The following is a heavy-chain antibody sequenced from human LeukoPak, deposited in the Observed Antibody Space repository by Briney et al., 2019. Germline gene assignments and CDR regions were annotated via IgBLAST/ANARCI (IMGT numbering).Heavy chain of an antibody. CDR2: INSDGSST. D-gene: IGHD3-3*01. Sequence: GGSLRLSCAASGFTFSNYWMHWVRQAPGKGLVWVSLINSDGSSTIYADSVKGRFTFSGDNAKNTLYLQMNSLRAEDTAVYYCARGLTIFGVVNDAFDFWGQGTMVTVSS. V-gene: IGHV3-74*01. CDR3: ARGLTIFGVVNDAFDF. CDR1: GFTFSNYW. J-gene: IGHJ3*01.